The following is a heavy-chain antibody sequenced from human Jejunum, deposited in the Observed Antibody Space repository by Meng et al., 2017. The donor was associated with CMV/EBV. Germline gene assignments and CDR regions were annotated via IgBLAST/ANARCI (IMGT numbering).Heavy chain of an antibody. D-gene: IGHD6-6*01. CDR1: GFSVSRNF. Sequence: VQLGGSGGGLGQAWVALRLSCAASGFSVSRNFMSWVRQAPGKGLEWVSIIYSGGGTDYADSVKGRFTISRDNSKNTLYLQMNSLGAEDTAVYYCASPPPIGAALDYWGQGTLVTVSS. CDR3: ASPPPIGAALDY. J-gene: IGHJ4*02. V-gene: IGHV3-66*01. CDR2: IYSGGGT.